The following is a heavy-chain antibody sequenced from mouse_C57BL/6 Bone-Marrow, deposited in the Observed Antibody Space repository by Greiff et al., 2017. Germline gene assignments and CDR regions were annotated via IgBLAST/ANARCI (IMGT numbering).Heavy chain of an antibody. CDR1: GFTFSSYG. V-gene: IGHV5-6*02. J-gene: IGHJ2*01. Sequence: DVMLVESGGDLVKPGGSLKLSCAASGFTFSSYGMSCVRQTPDKRLEWVATISSGGSYTYYPDSVKGRFTISRDNAKNTLYLQMSSLKSEDTAMYYCARQPLFDYWGQGTTLTVSS. CDR3: ARQPLFDY. CDR2: ISSGGSYT.